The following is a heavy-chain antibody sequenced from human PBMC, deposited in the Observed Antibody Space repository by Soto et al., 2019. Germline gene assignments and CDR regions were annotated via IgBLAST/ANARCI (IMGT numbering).Heavy chain of an antibody. CDR3: ARSPLYYDFWSGPGAHYYYGMDV. D-gene: IGHD3-3*01. J-gene: IGHJ6*02. CDR1: GGTFSSYA. V-gene: IGHV1-69*06. CDR2: IIPIFGTA. Sequence: ASVKVSCKASGGTFSSYAISWVRQAPGQGLEWMGGIIPIFGTANYAQKFQGRVTITADKSTSTAYMELSSLRSEDTAVYYCARSPLYYDFWSGPGAHYYYGMDVWGQGTTVTVSS.